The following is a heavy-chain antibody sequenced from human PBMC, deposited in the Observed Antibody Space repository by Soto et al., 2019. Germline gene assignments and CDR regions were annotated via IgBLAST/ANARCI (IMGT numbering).Heavy chain of an antibody. CDR2: ITHSGTYV. Sequence: WGSLRLSCTASGFTFSEYSMSWFRQAPGKGLEWVSSITHSGTYVYYADSVKGRFTISRDSASNSLFLQMTSLRAEDTAVYHCARARGNDWYSDYWGQGTLVTVSS. CDR1: GFTFSEYS. CDR3: ARARGNDWYSDY. V-gene: IGHV3-21*01. D-gene: IGHD5-12*01. J-gene: IGHJ4*02.